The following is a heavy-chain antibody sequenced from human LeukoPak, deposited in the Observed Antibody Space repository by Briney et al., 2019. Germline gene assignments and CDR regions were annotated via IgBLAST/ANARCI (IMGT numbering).Heavy chain of an antibody. CDR1: GFTFSSYW. J-gene: IGHJ4*02. CDR2: IKPDGSGK. D-gene: IGHD2-21*01. CDR3: SSQRGVVDLDL. V-gene: IGHV3-7*01. Sequence: GGSLRLSCAASGFTFSSYWMTWVRQAPGKGLEWVANIKPDGSGKTYVDSVKGRFTISRDNAKNSLYLQMNSLRVEDTAVYYCSSQRGVVDLDLWGQGTLVTVSS.